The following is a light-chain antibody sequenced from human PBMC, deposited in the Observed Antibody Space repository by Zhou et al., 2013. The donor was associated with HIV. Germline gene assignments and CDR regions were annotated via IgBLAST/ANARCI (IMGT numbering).Light chain of an antibody. CDR1: ESLLHRNGYTY. CDR2: LGS. CDR3: MQALQTPIT. Sequence: DIVMTQSPLSLPVTPGEPASISCRSSESLLHRNGYTYLYWYLQKPGQSPQLLIYLGSNRASGVPDRFSGSGSGTDFTLKISRVEAEDVGVYYCMQALQTPITFGQGTRLEIK. J-gene: IGKJ5*01. V-gene: IGKV2-28*01.